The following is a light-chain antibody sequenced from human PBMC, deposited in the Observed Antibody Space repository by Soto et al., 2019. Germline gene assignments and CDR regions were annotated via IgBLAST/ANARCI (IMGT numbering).Light chain of an antibody. Sequence: IVWTQSPGTLSLSPGERATLSCRASQSVSSSYLAWYQQKPGQAPRLLIYGASSRATGNPGRFSGSGSGTDLTLSISRLEPEDFEVYYCQQYSRSPFTFRHGTKVHI. CDR2: GAS. CDR3: QQYSRSPFT. V-gene: IGKV3-20*01. CDR1: QSVSSSY. J-gene: IGKJ3*01.